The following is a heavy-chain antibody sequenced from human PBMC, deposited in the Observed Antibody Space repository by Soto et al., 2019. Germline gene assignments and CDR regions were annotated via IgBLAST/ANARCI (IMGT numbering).Heavy chain of an antibody. V-gene: IGHV3-23*01. J-gene: IGHJ4*02. CDR3: AKAWGIDY. CDR1: GFTFSSYT. CDR2: ISGSGSST. D-gene: IGHD7-27*01. Sequence: EVQLLESGGGLVEPGGSRRLSCAASGFTFSSYTMSWVRQAPGKGLEWVSTISGSGSSTYSADSVKGRFPISRDNPKNTLYLRMNSLRVEDAAIYYCAKAWGIDYWGQGSLVTVSS.